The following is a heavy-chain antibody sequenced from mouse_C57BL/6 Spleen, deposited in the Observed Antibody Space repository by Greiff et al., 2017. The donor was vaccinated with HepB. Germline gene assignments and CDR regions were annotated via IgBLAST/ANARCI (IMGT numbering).Heavy chain of an antibody. CDR2: IDPSDSYT. V-gene: IGHV1-69*01. CDR1: GYTFTSYW. J-gene: IGHJ1*03. D-gene: IGHD2-5*01. CDR3: ARLYSNYWYFDV. Sequence: VQLQQPGAELVMPGASVKLSCKASGYTFTSYWMHWVKLRPGQGLEWIGEIDPSDSYTNYNQKFKGKSTLTVDKSSSTAYMQLSSLTSEDSAVYYCARLYSNYWYFDVWGTGTTVTVSS.